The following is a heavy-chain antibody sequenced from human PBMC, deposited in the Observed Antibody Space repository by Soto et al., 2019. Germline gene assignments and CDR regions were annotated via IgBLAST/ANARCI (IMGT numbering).Heavy chain of an antibody. D-gene: IGHD4-17*01. CDR2: IYYSGGT. V-gene: IGHV4-59*01. CDR3: ARARFGTTVVTPPDY. CDR1: GGPISSYY. Sequence: SETLSLTCTVSGGPISSYYWSWIRQPPGKGLEWIGYIYYSGGTNYNPSLKSRVTISVDTSKNQFSLKLSSVTAADTAVYYCARARFGTTVVTPPDYWGQGTLVTVSS. J-gene: IGHJ4*02.